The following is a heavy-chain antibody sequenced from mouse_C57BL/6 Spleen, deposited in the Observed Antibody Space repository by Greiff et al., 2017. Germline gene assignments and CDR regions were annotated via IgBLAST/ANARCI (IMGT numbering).Heavy chain of an antibody. V-gene: IGHV1-82*01. D-gene: IGHD1-1*01. J-gene: IGHJ2*01. CDR2: IYPGDGDT. Sequence: QVQLQQSGPELVKPGASVTISCKASGYAFSSSWMNWVKQRPGKGLEWIGRIYPGDGDTNYNGKFKGKATLTADKSSSTAYMQLSSLTSGDSAVYFCARSDYFGPGLYYFDYWGQGTALTVSS. CDR1: GYAFSSSW. CDR3: ARSDYFGPGLYYFDY.